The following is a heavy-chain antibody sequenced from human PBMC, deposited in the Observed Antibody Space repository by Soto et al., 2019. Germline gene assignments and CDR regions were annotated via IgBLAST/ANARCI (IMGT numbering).Heavy chain of an antibody. V-gene: IGHV3-23*01. Sequence: ESGGGLVQPGGSLRLSCAASGFTFRAYAMTWVRQAPGKGLEWVSAISDTGGSTYYASSVKGRFTISRDNSKNTLSLQMTSLRAEDTAVYYCAKVGSSVTTSFGTDWGQGTLVTVSS. D-gene: IGHD4-17*01. CDR3: AKVGSSVTTSFGTD. J-gene: IGHJ4*02. CDR2: ISDTGGST. CDR1: GFTFRAYA.